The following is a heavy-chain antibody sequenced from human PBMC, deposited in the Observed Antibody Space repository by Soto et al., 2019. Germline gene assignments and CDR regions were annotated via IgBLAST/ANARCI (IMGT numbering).Heavy chain of an antibody. CDR2: IRSKANSYAT. CDR3: TRPPYSSGWYEGAFDI. Sequence: PGGSLRLSCADSGFTSSGSAMHWVRQASGKGLEWVGRIRSKANSYATAYAASVKGRFTISRDDSKNTAYLQMNSLKAEDTAVYYCTRPPYSSGWYEGAFDIWGQGTMVTVSS. V-gene: IGHV3-73*01. J-gene: IGHJ3*02. CDR1: GFTSSGSA. D-gene: IGHD6-19*01.